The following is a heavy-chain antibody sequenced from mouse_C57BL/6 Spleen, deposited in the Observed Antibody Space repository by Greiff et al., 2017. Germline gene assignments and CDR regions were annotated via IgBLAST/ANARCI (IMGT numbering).Heavy chain of an antibody. CDR2: IYPGDGDT. CDR3: AREGWLLGDWYFDV. Sequence: VQLQPSGPELVKPGASVKISCKASGYAFSSSWMNWVQQRPGTGLEWIGRIYPGDGDTNYTGKFKGTATLTADQSSSRDYMQLSSLTSEDSAVYFCAREGWLLGDWYFDVWGTGNTVTVSS. J-gene: IGHJ1*03. V-gene: IGHV1-82*01. CDR1: GYAFSSSW. D-gene: IGHD2-3*01.